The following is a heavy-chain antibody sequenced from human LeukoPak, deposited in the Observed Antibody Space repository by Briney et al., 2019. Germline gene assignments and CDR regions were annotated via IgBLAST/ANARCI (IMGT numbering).Heavy chain of an antibody. CDR2: IYSSGST. Sequence: PSETLSLTCTVSGGSISSSYWPWIRQPAGKGLEWIGRIYSSGSTNYNPSLKTRLTMSVDTSMNQFSLQLNSVTAANTAVYYCARECFSSIFPCNNMDVWGQGAPVTVSS. D-gene: IGHD2/OR15-2a*01. CDR1: GGSISSSY. J-gene: IGHJ6*02. CDR3: ARECFSSIFPCNNMDV. V-gene: IGHV4-4*07.